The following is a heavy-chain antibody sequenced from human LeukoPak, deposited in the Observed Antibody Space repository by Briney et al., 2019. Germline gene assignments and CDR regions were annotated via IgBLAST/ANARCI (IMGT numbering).Heavy chain of an antibody. D-gene: IGHD6-13*01. J-gene: IGHJ6*03. Sequence: GGSLRLSCRASGFTFSNSWMSWVRQAPGKELEWISHISNFGDIIHYADSVEGRFTISRDNAKNSLYLQMDSLRAEDTAVYYCAKDATAVVGTVYMDVWGKGTTVTISS. CDR3: AKDATAVVGTVYMDV. V-gene: IGHV3-48*03. CDR1: GFTFSNSW. CDR2: ISNFGDII.